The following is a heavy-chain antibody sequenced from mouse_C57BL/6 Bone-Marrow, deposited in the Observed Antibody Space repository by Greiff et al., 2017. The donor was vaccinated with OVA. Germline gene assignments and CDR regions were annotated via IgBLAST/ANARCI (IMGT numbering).Heavy chain of an antibody. J-gene: IGHJ4*01. CDR3: ARFHYYGSSDYAMGY. V-gene: IGHV1-19*01. CDR2: INPYNGGT. Sequence: EVQLQQSGPVLVKPGASVKMSCKASGYTFTDYYMNWVKQSHGKSLEWIGVINPYNGGTSYNQKLKGQATLTVDKASSTAYMELTSLTSEDSAVYYCARFHYYGSSDYAMGYWGQGTSVTVSS. CDR1: GYTFTDYY. D-gene: IGHD1-1*01.